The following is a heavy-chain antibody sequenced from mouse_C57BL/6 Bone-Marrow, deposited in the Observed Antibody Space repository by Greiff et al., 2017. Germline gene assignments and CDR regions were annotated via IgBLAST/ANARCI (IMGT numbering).Heavy chain of an antibody. Sequence: VKLMESGAELVRPGTSVKLSCKASGYAFTNYLIEWVKQRPGPGLEWIGLINPGSGGTTYNEKFKGKATLTADKSSRPAYRQLSSLTSEDSAVYFCAREGLRRGLAYWGQGTLVTVSA. J-gene: IGHJ3*01. D-gene: IGHD2-2*01. CDR2: INPGSGGT. V-gene: IGHV1-54*01. CDR3: AREGLRRGLAY. CDR1: GYAFTNYL.